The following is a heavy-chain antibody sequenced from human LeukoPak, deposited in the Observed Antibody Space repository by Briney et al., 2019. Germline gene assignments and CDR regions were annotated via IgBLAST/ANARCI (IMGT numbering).Heavy chain of an antibody. CDR2: ISYDGSNK. CDR1: GFTFGSYA. Sequence: GGSLRLSCAASGFTFGSYAMHGVRQAPGKGLEWVAVISYDGSNKYYADSVKGRFTISRDNSKNTLYLQMNSLRAEDTAVYYCARAYTAMVTYYYYYYMDIWGKGTTVTVSS. D-gene: IGHD5-18*01. J-gene: IGHJ6*03. V-gene: IGHV3-30*04. CDR3: ARAYTAMVTYYYYYYMDI.